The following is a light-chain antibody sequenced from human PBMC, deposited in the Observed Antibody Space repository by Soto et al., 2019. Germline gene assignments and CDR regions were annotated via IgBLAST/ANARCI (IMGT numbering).Light chain of an antibody. Sequence: EIVLTQSPGTLSLSPGEGATLSCRASQSISTTYLAWYQQKPGQAPRLLIYGASSRSTGIPDRFSGSGSETDFTLTISRLEREDFTVYYCQQYGSSSWTFGQGTKVEIK. CDR1: QSISTTY. CDR3: QQYGSSSWT. CDR2: GAS. J-gene: IGKJ1*01. V-gene: IGKV3-20*01.